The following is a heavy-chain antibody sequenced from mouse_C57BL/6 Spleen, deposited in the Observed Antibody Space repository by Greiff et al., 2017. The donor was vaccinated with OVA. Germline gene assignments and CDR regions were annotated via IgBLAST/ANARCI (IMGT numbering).Heavy chain of an antibody. CDR3: ARERGYDSSFAY. D-gene: IGHD2-4*01. CDR2: IHPNSGST. J-gene: IGHJ3*01. CDR1: GYTFTSYW. Sequence: QVQLQQPGAELVKPGASVKLSCKASGYTFTSYWMHWVKQRPGQGLEWIGMIHPNSGSTNYNEKFKSKATLTVDKSSSTAYMQLSSLTSEDSAVYYCARERGYDSSFAYWGQGTLVTVSA. V-gene: IGHV1-64*01.